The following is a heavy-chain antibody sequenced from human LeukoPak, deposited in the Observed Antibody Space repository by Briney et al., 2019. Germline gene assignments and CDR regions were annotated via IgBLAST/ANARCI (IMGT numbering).Heavy chain of an antibody. J-gene: IGHJ4*02. D-gene: IGHD2-15*01. CDR2: IWHDGSNK. Sequence: QSGGSLRLSCAASGFTFSTYAMHWVRQAPGEGLEWVAVIWHDGSNKYYADSVKGRFTISRDNSKNTLYLQMDSLRAEDTAVYYCARSQYCSGGSCYRLGDYWGQGTLVTVSS. CDR1: GFTFSTYA. CDR3: ARSQYCSGGSCYRLGDY. V-gene: IGHV3-33*01.